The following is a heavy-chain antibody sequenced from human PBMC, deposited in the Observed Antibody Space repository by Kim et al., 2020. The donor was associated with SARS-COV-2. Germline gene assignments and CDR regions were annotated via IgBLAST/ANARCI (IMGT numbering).Heavy chain of an antibody. CDR1: GYTFTSYY. CDR3: ARDSPPGWFGELSAYY. V-gene: IGHV1-46*01. CDR2: INPSGGST. D-gene: IGHD3-10*01. Sequence: ASVKVSCKASGYTFTSYYMHWVRQAPGQGLEWMGIINPSGGSTSYAQKFQGRVTMTRDTSTSTVYMELSSLRSEDTAVYYCARDSPPGWFGELSAYYWGQGTLVTVSS. J-gene: IGHJ4*02.